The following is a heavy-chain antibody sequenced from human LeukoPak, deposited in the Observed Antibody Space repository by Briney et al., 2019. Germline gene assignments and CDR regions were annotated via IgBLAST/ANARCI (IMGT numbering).Heavy chain of an antibody. D-gene: IGHD6-13*01. CDR1: GGSISSSSYY. V-gene: IGHV4-39*07. CDR2: IYYSGST. Sequence: SETLSLTCTVSGGSISSSSYYWGWIRQPPGRGLEWIGSIYYSGSTYYNPSLKSRVTISVDTSKNQFSLKLSSVTAADTAVYYCARAYSSSWYFNWFDPWGQGTLVTVSS. CDR3: ARAYSSSWYFNWFDP. J-gene: IGHJ5*02.